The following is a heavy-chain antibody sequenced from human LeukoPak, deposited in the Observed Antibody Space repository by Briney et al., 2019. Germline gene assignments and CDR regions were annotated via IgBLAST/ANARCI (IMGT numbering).Heavy chain of an antibody. CDR3: AKGAAAGLVDWFDP. D-gene: IGHD6-13*01. Sequence: GGSLRLSCAASGFIFSIYALMWVRQAPGGGLEWVSSITGRGDETFYADSVKGRFSLSRDNSKNMLYLQMYSLGAEDTAIYYCAKGAAAGLVDWFDPWGQGTPVTVSS. V-gene: IGHV3-23*01. CDR1: GFIFSIYA. CDR2: ITGRGDET. J-gene: IGHJ5*02.